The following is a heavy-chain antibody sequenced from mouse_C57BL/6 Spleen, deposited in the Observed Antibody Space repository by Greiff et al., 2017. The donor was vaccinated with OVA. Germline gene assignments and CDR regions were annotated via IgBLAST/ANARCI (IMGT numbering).Heavy chain of an antibody. CDR2: ISYDGSN. CDR3: ARDSGWLPPDD. V-gene: IGHV3-6*01. CDR1: GYSFTSCYY. D-gene: IGHD2-3*01. J-gene: IGHJ2*01. Sequence: EVQLQESGPGLVKPSPSLSLSCSVTGYSFTSCYYWNWIRQFPGNKLEWTGYISYDGSNNYNPSLKNRISITRDTSTNQFFLKLNSVTTEDTATYYGARDSGWLPPDDWGQGTTLTVSS.